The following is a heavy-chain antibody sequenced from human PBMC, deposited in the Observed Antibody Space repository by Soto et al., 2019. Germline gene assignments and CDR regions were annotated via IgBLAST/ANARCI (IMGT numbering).Heavy chain of an antibody. CDR2: IIPIFGTA. V-gene: IGHV1-69*13. Sequence: SVKVSCKASGGTFSSYAISWVRQAPGQGLEWMGGIIPIFGTANYAQKFQGRVTITADESTSTAYMELSSLRSEDTAVYYCARANGTITMIVVALYGMDVWGQGTTVTVSS. D-gene: IGHD3-22*01. CDR1: GGTFSSYA. J-gene: IGHJ6*02. CDR3: ARANGTITMIVVALYGMDV.